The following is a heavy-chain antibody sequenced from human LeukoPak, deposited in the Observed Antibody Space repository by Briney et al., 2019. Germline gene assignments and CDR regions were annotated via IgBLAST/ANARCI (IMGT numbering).Heavy chain of an antibody. V-gene: IGHV3-74*01. J-gene: IGHJ4*02. D-gene: IGHD6-6*01. CDR3: ASGSFEYVH. Sequence: AGSLRLSCAASGLTFSSYWMHWVRQAPGKGLVWVSRINSDGSSTAYADSVKGRLTISRDNAKSTLYLQMNSLRAEDTAVYYCASGSFEYVHWGQGTLVIVSS. CDR2: INSDGSST. CDR1: GLTFSSYW.